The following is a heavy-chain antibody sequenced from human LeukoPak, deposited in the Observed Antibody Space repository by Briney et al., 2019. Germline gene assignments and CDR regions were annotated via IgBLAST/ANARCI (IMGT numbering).Heavy chain of an antibody. J-gene: IGHJ6*02. CDR2: IYSGGST. Sequence: GGSLRLSCAASGFTVSSNYISWVRQAPGKGLEWVSVIYSGGSTYHADSVKGRFTISRDNSKNTLYLQMNSLRAEDTAVYYCARGSGGYYDSGRRYYYGMDVWGQGTTVTVSS. V-gene: IGHV3-66*01. CDR3: ARGSGGYYDSGRRYYYGMDV. CDR1: GFTVSSNY. D-gene: IGHD3-22*01.